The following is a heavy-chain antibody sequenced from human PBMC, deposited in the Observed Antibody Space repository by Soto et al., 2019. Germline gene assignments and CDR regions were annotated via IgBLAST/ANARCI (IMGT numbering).Heavy chain of an antibody. V-gene: IGHV3-74*02. Sequence: EVPLVESGGGLVQPGGSLRLSCAASGFTFSNYWIHWVRQAPGKGLVWVSRINSDGSIRDYAAFVKGRFTISRDNATNTLYLQMNSLRADDTAVYYCAKGSGYFSLDYWGQGTLVTVSS. D-gene: IGHD3-22*01. CDR2: INSDGSIR. CDR3: AKGSGYFSLDY. CDR1: GFTFSNYW. J-gene: IGHJ4*02.